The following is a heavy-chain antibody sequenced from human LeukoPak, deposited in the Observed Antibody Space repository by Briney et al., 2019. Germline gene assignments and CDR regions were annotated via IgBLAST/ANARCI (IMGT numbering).Heavy chain of an antibody. D-gene: IGHD3-16*01. CDR1: GFTFRSYW. CDR3: ARDFYGYFDL. CDR2: INSDGSSR. V-gene: IGHV3-74*01. J-gene: IGHJ2*01. Sequence: GGSLRLSCVASGFTFRSYWMHWVRQAPGKGLVWVSRINSDGSSRNYADSVKGRFTISRDNAKNTLYLQMNSLRAEDTAVYYCARDFYGYFDLWGRGTLVTVSS.